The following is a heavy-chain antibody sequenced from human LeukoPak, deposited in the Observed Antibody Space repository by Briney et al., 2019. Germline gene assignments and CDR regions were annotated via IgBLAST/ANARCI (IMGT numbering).Heavy chain of an antibody. V-gene: IGHV3-21*01. D-gene: IGHD3-16*02. CDR3: ARNPPGVVGGSYLYFDY. CDR1: GFTFSSYS. CDR2: ISSSSSYI. Sequence: GGSLRLSCAASGFTFSSYSMNWVRQAPGKGLEWVSSISSSSSYIYYADSVKGRFTISRDNAKNSLYLQMNSLRAEDTAVYYCARNPPGVVGGSYLYFDYGGQGTLVTVSS. J-gene: IGHJ4*02.